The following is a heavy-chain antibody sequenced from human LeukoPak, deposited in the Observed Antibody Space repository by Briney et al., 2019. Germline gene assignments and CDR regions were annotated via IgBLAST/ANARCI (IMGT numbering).Heavy chain of an antibody. J-gene: IGHJ4*02. V-gene: IGHV3-48*03. Sequence: GGSLRLSCAASGFTFSSYEMNWVRQAPGKGLEWVSYISSSGSTIYYADSVKGRFTISRDNAKNSLYLQMNSLRAEDTAVYYCARLYSSGWDHNFDYWGQGTLVTVSS. CDR2: ISSSGSTI. D-gene: IGHD6-19*01. CDR1: GFTFSSYE. CDR3: ARLYSSGWDHNFDY.